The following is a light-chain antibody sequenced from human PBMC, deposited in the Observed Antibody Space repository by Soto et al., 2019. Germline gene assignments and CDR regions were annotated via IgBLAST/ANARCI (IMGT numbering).Light chain of an antibody. J-gene: IGKJ4*01. Sequence: EIVLTQSPDTLSLSPGERATLSCRASQSVRSNYFVWYQQKPGQAPRFLIYDASSRATGIPDRFSGSGSGTDFTLTISRLEPEDFAVYYCQQYGSSPLTFGGGTKVEIK. CDR2: DAS. V-gene: IGKV3-20*01. CDR3: QQYGSSPLT. CDR1: QSVRSNY.